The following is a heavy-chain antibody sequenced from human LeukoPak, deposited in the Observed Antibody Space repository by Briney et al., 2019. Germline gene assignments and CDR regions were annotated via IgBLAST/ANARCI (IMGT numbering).Heavy chain of an antibody. CDR3: ARTTYYYDSSGYYYYYFDF. J-gene: IGHJ4*02. Sequence: SETLSLTCTVSDGSISSYYWSWIRQPPGKGLEWIGYIYYSGSTNYNPSLKSRVTLLVDTSKNQLSLKLSSVTAADTAMYYCARTTYYYDSSGYYYYYFDFWGQGTLVTVPS. V-gene: IGHV4-59*01. CDR2: IYYSGST. D-gene: IGHD3-22*01. CDR1: DGSISSYY.